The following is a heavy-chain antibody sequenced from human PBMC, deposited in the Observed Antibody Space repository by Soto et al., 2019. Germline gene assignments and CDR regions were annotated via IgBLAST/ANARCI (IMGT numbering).Heavy chain of an antibody. V-gene: IGHV1-69*08. Sequence: QVRLVQSGAEVKKPGSSVKVSCKASGGTFSSYTISWVRQAPGKGLEWMGRIIPILGIANYARKFQGRVTNTADKSTSTAYMELSSLRAEDTAWYYCAIDRDRGFDYWGQGTLVTVSS. CDR3: AIDRDRGFDY. CDR2: IIPILGIA. CDR1: GGTFSSYT. J-gene: IGHJ4*02. D-gene: IGHD3-10*01.